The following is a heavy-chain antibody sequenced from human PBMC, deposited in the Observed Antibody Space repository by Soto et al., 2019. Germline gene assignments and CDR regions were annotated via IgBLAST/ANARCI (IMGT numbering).Heavy chain of an antibody. J-gene: IGHJ4*02. CDR2: IYYSGST. D-gene: IGHD4-17*01. Sequence: SETLSLTCTVSGRSISSYYWSWIRQPPGKGLEWIGYIYYSGSTNYNPSLKSRVTISVDTSKNQFSLKLSSVTAADTAVYYCARVYGDCFDYWGQGTLVTVSS. CDR1: GRSISSYY. V-gene: IGHV4-59*01. CDR3: ARVYGDCFDY.